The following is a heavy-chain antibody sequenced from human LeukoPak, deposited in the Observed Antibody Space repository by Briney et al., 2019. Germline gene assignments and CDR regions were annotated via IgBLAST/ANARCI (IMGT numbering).Heavy chain of an antibody. CDR3: ARDHLMVRGVFNY. Sequence: GGSLRLSCEASGCTFNNYAMSWVRQAPGKGLEWVSAISVSGGSTYYADSVKGRFTISRDNSKNTLYLQMNSLRAEDTAVYYCARDHLMVRGVFNYWGQGTLVTVSS. V-gene: IGHV3-23*01. J-gene: IGHJ4*02. CDR2: ISVSGGST. D-gene: IGHD3-10*01. CDR1: GCTFNNYA.